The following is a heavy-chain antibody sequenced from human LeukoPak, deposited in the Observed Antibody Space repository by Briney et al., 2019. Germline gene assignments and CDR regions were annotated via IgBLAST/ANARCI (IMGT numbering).Heavy chain of an antibody. J-gene: IGHJ4*02. CDR2: ISYDGDYT. Sequence: GRSLRLSCAASGFTFSSFATHWVRQAPGKGLEWVAVISYDGDYTYYTDSVKGRFTISRDNSKNMLYLQMNSLRAEDTAVYYCARDSYDYGDYGNSFDYWGQGTLVTISS. D-gene: IGHD4-17*01. CDR3: ARDSYDYGDYGNSFDY. CDR1: GFTFSSFA. V-gene: IGHV3-30*04.